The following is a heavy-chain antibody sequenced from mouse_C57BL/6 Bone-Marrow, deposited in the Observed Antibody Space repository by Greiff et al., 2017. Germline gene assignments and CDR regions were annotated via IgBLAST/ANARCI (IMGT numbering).Heavy chain of an antibody. CDR2: IHPNSGST. CDR1: GYTFTSYW. Sequence: VQLQQSGAELVKPGASVKLSCKASGYTFTSYWMHWVKQRPGQGLEWIGMIHPNSGSTNYNEKFKSKATLTVDKSSSTAYMQLSSLTSEDSAVYYCATPDGYYVAWFAYWGQGTLVTVSA. CDR3: ATPDGYYVAWFAY. J-gene: IGHJ3*01. D-gene: IGHD2-3*01. V-gene: IGHV1-64*01.